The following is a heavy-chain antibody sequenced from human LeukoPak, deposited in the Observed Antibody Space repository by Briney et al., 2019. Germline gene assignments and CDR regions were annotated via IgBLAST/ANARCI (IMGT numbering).Heavy chain of an antibody. CDR1: GLTLTALS. CDR3: ARDGVVVTSHFQH. Sequence: GASVNVSCPVSGLTLTALSMHWVRQAPGKGVEWMGGFAPEDGETIYAQRFQRRVTRTEDTSTDTAYKELSSLRSEDTAVYYCARDGVVVTSHFQHWGQGTLVTVSS. V-gene: IGHV1-24*01. D-gene: IGHD2-21*02. J-gene: IGHJ1*01. CDR2: FAPEDGET.